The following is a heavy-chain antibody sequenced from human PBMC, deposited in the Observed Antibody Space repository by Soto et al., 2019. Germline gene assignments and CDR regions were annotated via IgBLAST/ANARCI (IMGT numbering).Heavy chain of an antibody. Sequence: GGSLRLSCAASGFTFSSYAMSWVRQAPGKGLEWVSTISGSGGGTYSADSMKGRFTISRDNSKNTLYLQMYSLRVEDTAVYFCTKSRRGILMVYGFGGMDVWGQGTTVTVSS. V-gene: IGHV3-23*01. J-gene: IGHJ6*02. CDR3: TKSRRGILMVYGFGGMDV. D-gene: IGHD2-8*01. CDR1: GFTFSSYA. CDR2: ISGSGGGT.